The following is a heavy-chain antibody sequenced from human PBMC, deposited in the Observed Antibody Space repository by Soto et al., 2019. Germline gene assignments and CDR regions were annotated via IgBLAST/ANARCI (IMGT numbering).Heavy chain of an antibody. CDR1: GFTFNDNP. J-gene: IGHJ4*02. D-gene: IGHD5-12*01. CDR2: ISANGGST. Sequence: EVQLVESGGGLVQPGGSLRLSCSASGFTFNDNPMYWVRQAPGKGLEYVSLISANGGSTLYADSVKGRFSISRDNSENTLYLQMSSLRAEDTAVYYCVKGAGWLQDVDYWGQGTLVTVSS. V-gene: IGHV3-64D*08. CDR3: VKGAGWLQDVDY.